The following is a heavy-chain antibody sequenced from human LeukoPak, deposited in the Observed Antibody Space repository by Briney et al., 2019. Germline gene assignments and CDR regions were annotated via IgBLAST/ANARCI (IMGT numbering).Heavy chain of an antibody. Sequence: SETLSLTCTVSGGSISSGGYYWSWIRQPPGKGLEWIGYIYHSGSTYYNPSLKSRVTISVDRSKNQFSLKLSSVTAADTAVYYCASEILPASGSYYRFDYWGQGTLVTVSS. V-gene: IGHV4-30-2*01. D-gene: IGHD1-26*01. CDR1: GGSISSGGYY. J-gene: IGHJ4*02. CDR3: ASEILPASGSYYRFDY. CDR2: IYHSGST.